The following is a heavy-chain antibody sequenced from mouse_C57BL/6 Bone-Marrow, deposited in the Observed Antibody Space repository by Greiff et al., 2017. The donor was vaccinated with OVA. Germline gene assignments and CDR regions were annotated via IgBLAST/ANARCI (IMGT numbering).Heavy chain of an antibody. J-gene: IGHJ4*01. CDR2: ISDGGSYT. V-gene: IGHV5-4*03. CDR3: ARASSGDDAMDY. CDR1: GFTFSSYA. D-gene: IGHD3-2*02. Sequence: EVKVEQSGGGLVKPGASLKLSCAASGFTFSSYAMSWVRQTPETRLEWVASISDGGSYTYYPDNVKGRFTLSRDNAKNNLYLHMSHLKSEDTAVYYCARASSGDDAMDYWGQGTSVTVSS.